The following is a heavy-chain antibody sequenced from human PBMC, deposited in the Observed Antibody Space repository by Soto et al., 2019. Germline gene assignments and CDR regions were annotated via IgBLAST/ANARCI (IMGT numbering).Heavy chain of an antibody. CDR2: ISYDGNNK. J-gene: IGHJ4*01. CDR1: GFSFSSYG. Sequence: SLRLSCAASGFSFSSYGMHWDREAPGKGLEWVVVISYDGNNKYYADSVKGRFTISRDNSKKTLYLQMNSLRAEDTAVYYCAKHYDFWSCYCWKATDPYLDYWGQGTLVPVSS. CDR3: AKHYDFWSCYCWKATDPYLDY. D-gene: IGHD3-3*01. V-gene: IGHV3-30*18.